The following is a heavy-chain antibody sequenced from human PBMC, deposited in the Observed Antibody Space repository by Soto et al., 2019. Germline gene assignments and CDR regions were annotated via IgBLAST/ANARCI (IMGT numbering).Heavy chain of an antibody. Sequence: GGSLRLSCAASGFTFSSYSMNWVRQAPGKGLEWVSSISSSSSDIYYAGSVKGRFTISRDNAKNSLYLQMNSLRAEDTAVYYCARDRGVPASGRPLNDAFDIWGQGTMVTVSS. CDR3: ARDRGVPASGRPLNDAFDI. CDR2: ISSSSSDI. J-gene: IGHJ3*02. D-gene: IGHD2-15*01. V-gene: IGHV3-21*01. CDR1: GFTFSSYS.